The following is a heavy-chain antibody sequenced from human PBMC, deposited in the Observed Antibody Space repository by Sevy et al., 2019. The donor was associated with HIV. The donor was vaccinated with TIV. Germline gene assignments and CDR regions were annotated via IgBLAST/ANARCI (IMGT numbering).Heavy chain of an antibody. J-gene: IGHJ4*02. CDR3: ARGTMVYATTAVD. V-gene: IGHV4-31*03. CDR2: IYYSGST. CDR1: GGSISSGGYY. D-gene: IGHD2-8*01. Sequence: SETLSLTCTVSGGSISSGGYYWSWIRQHPGKGLEWIGYIYYSGSTYYNPSLKSRVTISVDTSKNQFSLKLGSVTAADTAVYYCARGTMVYATTAVDWGQGTLVTVSS.